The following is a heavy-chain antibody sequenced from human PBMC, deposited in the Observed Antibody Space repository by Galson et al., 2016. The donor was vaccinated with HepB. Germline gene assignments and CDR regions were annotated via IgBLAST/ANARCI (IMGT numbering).Heavy chain of an antibody. D-gene: IGHD3-10*01. Sequence: SETLSLTCTVSGASIRRYYWSWIRQSPGKGLEWIGFIYHLGNTDYNPSLESRVTISLDTSKSLFSLIVRSVTAADTAFYYCATITFAHGFDIWGQGAAVTVSS. V-gene: IGHV4-59*12. CDR3: ATITFAHGFDI. CDR1: GASIRRYY. J-gene: IGHJ3*02. CDR2: IYHLGNT.